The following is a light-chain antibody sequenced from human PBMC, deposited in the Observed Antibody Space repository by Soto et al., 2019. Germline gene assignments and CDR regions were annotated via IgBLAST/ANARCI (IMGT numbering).Light chain of an antibody. V-gene: IGKV3-15*01. J-gene: IGKJ1*01. Sequence: EIVMTQSPATLSVSPGERATLSCRASQSVSNNLAWYQQKPGQAPRLLIYGASTRATGIPARFSGSGSGTEFTLTISSLLSEDFAVYYCQQYNNWPRTFGQRTKVEIK. CDR1: QSVSNN. CDR2: GAS. CDR3: QQYNNWPRT.